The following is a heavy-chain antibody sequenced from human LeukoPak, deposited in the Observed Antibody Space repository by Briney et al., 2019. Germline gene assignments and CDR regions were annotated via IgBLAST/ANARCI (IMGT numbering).Heavy chain of an antibody. J-gene: IGHJ4*02. CDR3: AKDIDRGFDYTNSLDY. D-gene: IGHD4-11*01. V-gene: IGHV3-33*06. CDR2: IWSDGTNK. CDR1: GFTSTSYG. Sequence: QTGRSLSPSRAASGFTSTSYGMPWVRQAPGQGREWVAVIWSDGTNKYSADSVTGRFAISRDDSHNMVYLQMNSLRVEDTAVYYCAKDIDRGFDYTNSLDYWGQGTLVTVSA.